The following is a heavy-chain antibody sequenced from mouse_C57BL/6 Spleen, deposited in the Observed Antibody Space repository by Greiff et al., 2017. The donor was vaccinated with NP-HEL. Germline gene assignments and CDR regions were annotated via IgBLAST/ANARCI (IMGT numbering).Heavy chain of an antibody. CDR1: GYTFTSYW. CDR2: IDPSDSYT. CDR3: ARHGNLDGFAY. D-gene: IGHD2-1*01. J-gene: IGHJ3*01. Sequence: QVQLQQPGAELVMPGASVKLSCKASGYTFTSYWMHWVKQRPGQGLEWIGEIDPSDSYTNYNQKFKGKSTLTVDKSSSTAYMQLSSLTSEDSAVYYCARHGNLDGFAYWGQGTLVTVSA. V-gene: IGHV1-69*01.